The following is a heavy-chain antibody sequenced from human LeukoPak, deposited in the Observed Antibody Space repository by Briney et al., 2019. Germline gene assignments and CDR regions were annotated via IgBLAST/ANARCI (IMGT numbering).Heavy chain of an antibody. CDR1: GFTFSTCA. V-gene: IGHV3-23*01. Sequence: GGSLRLACAASGFTFSTCAMSWVRQAPGKGLEWVSTISGGGRSTDYADSVKGHFTISRDNSKNTLYLQMNSLRAEDTAVYYCARERYFDYWGQGTLVTVSS. CDR3: ARERYFDY. J-gene: IGHJ4*02. CDR2: ISGGGRST.